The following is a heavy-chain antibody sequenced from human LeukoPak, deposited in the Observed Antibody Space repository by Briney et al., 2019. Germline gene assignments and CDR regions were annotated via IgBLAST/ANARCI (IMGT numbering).Heavy chain of an antibody. CDR1: GSTFTSYG. Sequence: GASVKVSCKASGSTFTSYGISWVRQAPGQGLEWMGWISAYNGNTNYAQKLQGRDTMTTDTSTSTAYMELRSLRSDDTAVYYCARDRRPTYYYGSSGYDPFDYWGQGTLVTVSS. CDR3: ARDRRPTYYYGSSGYDPFDY. CDR2: ISAYNGNT. J-gene: IGHJ4*02. V-gene: IGHV1-18*01. D-gene: IGHD3-22*01.